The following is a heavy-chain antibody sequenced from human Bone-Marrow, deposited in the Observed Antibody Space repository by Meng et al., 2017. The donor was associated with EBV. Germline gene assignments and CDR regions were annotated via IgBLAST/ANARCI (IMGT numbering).Heavy chain of an antibody. CDR1: GGTFSSDA. V-gene: IGHV1-69*01. CDR2: LIPMSGAP. J-gene: IGHJ4*02. D-gene: IGHD3-10*01. CDR3: ASESGRGFTPDY. Sequence: QVQWVQSGAEVKKPGSSGKVSCKTSGGTFSSDAISWVRQAPGQGLVWLGGLIPMSGAPYYAQNFQGRVTITADESTSTHYMELSNLRSEDTAMYYCASESGRGFTPDYWGQGTLVTVSS.